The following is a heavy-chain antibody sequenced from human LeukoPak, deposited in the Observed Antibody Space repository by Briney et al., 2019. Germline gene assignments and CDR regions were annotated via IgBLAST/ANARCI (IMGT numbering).Heavy chain of an antibody. Sequence: ASVKVSCKASVYTFTRYDINGVRQATGQGLEGMGWMNPNSGNTGYAQKFQGRDTMTRNTSISTAYMELSSLRSEDTAVYYCARGRSGYGYSFDYRGQGTLVTVSS. D-gene: IGHD5-12*01. V-gene: IGHV1-8*01. CDR1: VYTFTRYD. CDR2: MNPNSGNT. J-gene: IGHJ4*02. CDR3: ARGRSGYGYSFDY.